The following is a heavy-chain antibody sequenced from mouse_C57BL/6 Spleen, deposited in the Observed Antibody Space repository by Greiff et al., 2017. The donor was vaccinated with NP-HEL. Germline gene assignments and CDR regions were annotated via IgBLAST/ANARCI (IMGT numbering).Heavy chain of an antibody. V-gene: IGHV5-6*01. Sequence: EVKVVESGGDLVKPGGSLKLSCAASGFTFSSYGMSWVRQTPDKRLEWVATISSGGSYTYYPDSVKGRFTISRDNAKNTLYLQMSSLKSEDTAMYYCARGRDFDVWGTGTTVTVSS. CDR1: GFTFSSYG. CDR2: ISSGGSYT. CDR3: ARGRDFDV. J-gene: IGHJ1*03.